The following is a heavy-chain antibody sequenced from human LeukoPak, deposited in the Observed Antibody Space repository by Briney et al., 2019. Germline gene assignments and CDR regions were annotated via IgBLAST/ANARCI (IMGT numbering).Heavy chain of an antibody. CDR1: GYTFTGYY. V-gene: IGHV1-2*02. CDR3: ARVEYSSRPRPGRFDY. J-gene: IGHJ4*02. Sequence: GASVKVSCKASGYTFTGYYMHLVRQAPGQGLEGIGWINPNSCCTNYTQKFQGRVTMTRDTSISTAYMELSRLRSDDTAVYYCARVEYSSRPRPGRFDYWGPGTLVTVSS. CDR2: INPNSCCT. D-gene: IGHD6-13*01.